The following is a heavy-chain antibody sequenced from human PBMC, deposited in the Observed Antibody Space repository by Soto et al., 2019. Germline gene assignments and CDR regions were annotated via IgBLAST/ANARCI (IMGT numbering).Heavy chain of an antibody. CDR3: AKSSIYHYYFDAMDV. D-gene: IGHD3-10*01. CDR1: GFTFSSYA. J-gene: IGHJ6*02. CDR2: ISGSGGST. V-gene: IGHV3-23*01. Sequence: GGSLKLSCVASGFTFSSYALTWVRQTPERGLEWVSGISGSGGSTNYSDSVKGRFTISRDSSNNTLYLQMNNLRAEDTAVYYCAKSSIYHYYFDAMDVLGQGTTVTVSS.